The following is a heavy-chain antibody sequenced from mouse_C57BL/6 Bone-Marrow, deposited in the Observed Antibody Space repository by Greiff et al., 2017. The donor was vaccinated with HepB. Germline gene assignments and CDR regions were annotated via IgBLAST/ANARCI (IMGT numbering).Heavy chain of an antibody. CDR3: ARKKAYWYFDV. CDR1: GYTFTSYG. J-gene: IGHJ1*03. CDR2: IYPRSGNT. V-gene: IGHV1-81*01. Sequence: VQLQHSGAELARPGASVKLSCKASGYTFTSYGISWVKQRTGQGLEWIGEIYPRSGNTYYNEKFKGKATLTADKSSSTAYMELRSLTSEDSAVYFCARKKAYWYFDVWGTGTTVTVSS.